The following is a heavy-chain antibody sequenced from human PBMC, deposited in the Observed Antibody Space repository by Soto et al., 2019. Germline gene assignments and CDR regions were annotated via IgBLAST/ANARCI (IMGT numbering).Heavy chain of an antibody. J-gene: IGHJ6*01. CDR1: GYTFTSYG. Sequence: ASVKVSCKASGYTFTSYGISWVRQAPGQGLEWMGWISAYNGNTNYAQKLQGRVTMTTDTSTSTAYMELRSLRSDDTAVYYCARDPKRGDIVAVPADTSLDYYYYGMDVWGQGTTVTVSS. CDR2: ISAYNGNT. V-gene: IGHV1-18*04. D-gene: IGHD2-2*01. CDR3: ARDPKRGDIVAVPADTSLDYYYYGMDV.